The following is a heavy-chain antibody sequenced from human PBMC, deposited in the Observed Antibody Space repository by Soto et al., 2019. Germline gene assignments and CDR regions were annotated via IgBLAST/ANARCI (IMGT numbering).Heavy chain of an antibody. CDR2: INRDGTTI. Sequence: DVQLVESGGGLIQPGGSLRLSCAASGFTFSSRWMHWVRQAPGKGLVWVSRINRDGTTIGYADSVKGRFTISRDNAENTLYLEMNSLRVEDTAVYYCASEMFQDFSNYWGLGVLVTVSS. V-gene: IGHV3-74*02. D-gene: IGHD4-4*01. CDR1: GFTFSSRW. CDR3: ASEMFQDFSNY. J-gene: IGHJ4*02.